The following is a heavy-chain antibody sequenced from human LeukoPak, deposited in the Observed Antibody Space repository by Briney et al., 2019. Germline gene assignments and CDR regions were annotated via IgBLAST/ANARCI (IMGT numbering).Heavy chain of an antibody. J-gene: IGHJ5*02. CDR1: GYTFTSYG. D-gene: IGHD2-15*01. Sequence: ASVKVSCKASGYTFTSYGISWVRQAPGQGLEWMGWISAYNGNTNYAQKLQGRVTMTTDTSTSTAYMELRSLRSDDTAMYYCAREKQDCSSSTCSKSYFDPWGQGTLVTVSS. CDR2: ISAYNGNT. CDR3: AREKQDCSSSTCSKSYFDP. V-gene: IGHV1-18*01.